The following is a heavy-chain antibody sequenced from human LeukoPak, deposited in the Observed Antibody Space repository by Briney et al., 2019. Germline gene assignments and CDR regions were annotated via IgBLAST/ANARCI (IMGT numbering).Heavy chain of an antibody. CDR3: ARQVTTRGGFDY. CDR2: IYYSGST. D-gene: IGHD4-17*01. V-gene: IGHV4-39*01. Sequence: SETLSLTCTVSGGSISSSSYYWGWIRQPPGKGLEWIGSIYYSGSTYYNPSLKSRVTISVGTSKNQFSLKLSSVTAADTAVYYCARQVTTRGGFDYWGQGTLVTVSS. CDR1: GGSISSSSYY. J-gene: IGHJ4*02.